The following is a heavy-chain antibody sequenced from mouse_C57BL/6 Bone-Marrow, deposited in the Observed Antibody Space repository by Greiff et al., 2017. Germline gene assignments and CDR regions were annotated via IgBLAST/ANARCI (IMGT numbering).Heavy chain of an antibody. CDR1: GYTFTDYY. CDR3: ARRYYYGSSGDY. V-gene: IGHV1-19*01. CDR2: INPYNGGT. Sequence: VHVKQSGPVLVKPGASVKMSCKASGYTFTDYYMNWVKQSHGKSLEWIGVINPYNGGTSYNQKFKGKATLTVDKSSSTAYMELNSLTSEDSAVYYCARRYYYGSSGDYWGQGTTLTVSS. J-gene: IGHJ2*01. D-gene: IGHD1-1*01.